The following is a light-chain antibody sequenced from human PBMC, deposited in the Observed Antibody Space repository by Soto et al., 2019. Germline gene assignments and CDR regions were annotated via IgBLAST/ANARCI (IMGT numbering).Light chain of an antibody. Sequence: DIQLTQSPSFLSASVGDRVTITCRASQGISTYLAWYQQKPGKAPKLLIYAASTLQSGVPSRLSGSGSGTEFTLPISSLKSEDLTTSYCLQLTSYPRSFGQGTRLEIK. CDR1: QGISTY. V-gene: IGKV1-9*01. CDR2: AAS. CDR3: LQLTSYPRS. J-gene: IGKJ2*01.